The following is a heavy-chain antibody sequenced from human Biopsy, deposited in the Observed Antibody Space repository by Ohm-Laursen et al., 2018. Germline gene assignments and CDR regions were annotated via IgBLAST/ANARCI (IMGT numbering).Heavy chain of an antibody. Sequence: KVSCKASGYTFTSYDITWVRQASGQGPEWIGWLNPVSGNSNFGQKFRGRVTVTSDTSISTAYMELSGLTSDDTATYYCGRAVRNQLLTDPWGQGTLVTVTS. CDR3: GRAVRNQLLTDP. V-gene: IGHV1-8*01. CDR1: GYTFTSYD. CDR2: LNPVSGNS. J-gene: IGHJ5*02. D-gene: IGHD1-7*01.